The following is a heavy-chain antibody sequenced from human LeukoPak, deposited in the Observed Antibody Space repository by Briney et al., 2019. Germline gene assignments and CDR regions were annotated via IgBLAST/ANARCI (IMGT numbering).Heavy chain of an antibody. Sequence: GGSLRLSCAASGFTFSSYGMHWVRQAPGKGLEWVAVISYDGSSKYYADSVKGRFTISRDNSKNTLYLQMNSLRAEDTAVYYCARENVDIVATDFDYWGQGTLVTVSS. CDR2: ISYDGSSK. D-gene: IGHD5-12*01. CDR3: ARENVDIVATDFDY. V-gene: IGHV3-30*03. J-gene: IGHJ4*02. CDR1: GFTFSSYG.